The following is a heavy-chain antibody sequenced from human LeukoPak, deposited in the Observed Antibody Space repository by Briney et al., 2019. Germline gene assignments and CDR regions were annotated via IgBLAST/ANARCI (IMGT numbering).Heavy chain of an antibody. V-gene: IGHV3-21*04. Sequence: PGGSLRLSCAASGFTFSTYSMNWVRQAPGKGLEWVSSISSSSSYIYYADSVKGRFTISRDNSKNTLYLQMSSLRADDTAVYYCARRSVTTFDYWGQGSLVTVPS. CDR2: ISSSSSYI. D-gene: IGHD4-17*01. CDR3: ARRSVTTFDY. J-gene: IGHJ4*02. CDR1: GFTFSTYS.